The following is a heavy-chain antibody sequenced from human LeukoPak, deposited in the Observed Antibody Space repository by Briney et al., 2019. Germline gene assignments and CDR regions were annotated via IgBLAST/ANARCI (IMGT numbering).Heavy chain of an antibody. CDR2: IEQYGSEK. CDR3: ARGHGWFDP. Sequence: PGGSLRLSCAASGFSFSDSWMTWVRQAPGKVLEWVANIEQYGSEKNYVDSVKGRFTISRDNAKNSLYLQMNILRAEDTAVYYCARGHGWFDPWGQGTLVTVSS. CDR1: GFSFSDSW. J-gene: IGHJ5*02. V-gene: IGHV3-7*05.